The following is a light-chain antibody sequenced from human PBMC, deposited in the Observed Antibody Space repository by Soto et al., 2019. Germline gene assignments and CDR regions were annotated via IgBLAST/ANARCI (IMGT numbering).Light chain of an antibody. CDR3: SSYTSNSTYV. J-gene: IGLJ1*01. V-gene: IGLV2-14*01. Sequence: VLTQPASVSGSPGQSITISCTGTSSDVGGYNYVSWYQQHPGKAPKLMIYEVSSRPSGVSYRFSASKSGNTASLTISGLQAEDEADYYCSSYTSNSTYVFGTGTKVTVL. CDR1: SSDVGGYNY. CDR2: EVS.